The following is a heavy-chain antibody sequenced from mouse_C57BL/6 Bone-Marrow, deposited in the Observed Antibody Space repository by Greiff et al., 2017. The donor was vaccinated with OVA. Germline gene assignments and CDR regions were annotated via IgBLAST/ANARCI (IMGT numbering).Heavy chain of an antibody. D-gene: IGHD1-1*01. Sequence: EVQLVESGGGLVQPGGSLSLSCAASGFTFTDYYMSWVRQPPGKALEWLGFIRNKANGYTTEYSASVKGRFTISRDNSQSILYLQMNALRAEDSATYYCAGSSPHYYGSSYYFDYWGQGTTLTVSS. J-gene: IGHJ2*01. CDR3: AGSSPHYYGSSYYFDY. CDR1: GFTFTDYY. CDR2: IRNKANGYTT. V-gene: IGHV7-3*01.